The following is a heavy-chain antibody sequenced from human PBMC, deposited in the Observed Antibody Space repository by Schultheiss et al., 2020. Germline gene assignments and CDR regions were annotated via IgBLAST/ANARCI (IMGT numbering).Heavy chain of an antibody. J-gene: IGHJ5*02. Sequence: GGSMRLSCAASGFTFSSYGMHWVRQAPGKGLEWVAVISYDGSNKYYADSVKGRFTISRDNSKNTLYLQMNSLRAEDTAVYYCAKVGGGGRFDPWGQGTLVTVSS. D-gene: IGHD2-21*01. CDR2: ISYDGSNK. CDR1: GFTFSSYG. V-gene: IGHV3-30*18. CDR3: AKVGGGGRFDP.